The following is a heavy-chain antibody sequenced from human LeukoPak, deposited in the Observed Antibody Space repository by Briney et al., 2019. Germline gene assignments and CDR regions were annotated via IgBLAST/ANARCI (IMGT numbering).Heavy chain of an antibody. CDR3: AKDSGWGTNWFDP. D-gene: IGHD6-25*01. J-gene: IGHJ5*02. Sequence: SGGSLRLSCAASGFSFNSDWMDWVRQAPGKGLEWVANIKHDESEKNYLDSVKSRFTISRDNSKNTLCLQMNSLRAKDTAVYYCAKDSGWGTNWFDPWGQGTLVTVSS. CDR1: GFSFNSDW. CDR2: IKHDESEK. V-gene: IGHV3-7*03.